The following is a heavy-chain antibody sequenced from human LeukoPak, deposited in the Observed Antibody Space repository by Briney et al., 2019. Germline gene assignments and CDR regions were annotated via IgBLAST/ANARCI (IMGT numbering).Heavy chain of an antibody. V-gene: IGHV4-59*08. CDR3: AQECTAYYYGNSGSSEGAFDI. CDR2: IYYSGST. J-gene: IGHJ3*02. Sequence: SETLSLTCTVSGGSISSYYWSWIRQPPGKGLEWIGDIYYSGSTNYNPSLKRRVTISVDTSKNQFSLRLSSVTAADKLFDHRAQECTAYYYGNSGSSEGAFDIWGQGTMVTVSS. CDR1: GGSISSYY. D-gene: IGHD3-22*01.